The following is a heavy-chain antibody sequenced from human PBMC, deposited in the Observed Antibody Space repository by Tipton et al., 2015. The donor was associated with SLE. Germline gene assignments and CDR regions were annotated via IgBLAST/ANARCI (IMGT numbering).Heavy chain of an antibody. CDR1: GGSIGSSSFY. CDR3: AREASYCGGDCYPSWFDP. CDR2: IYYGGNT. Sequence: TLSLTCSVSGGSIGSSSFYWAWIRQPPGKGLEWLGSIYYGGNTYYNPSLKTRVTLSVDTSKNQFSLKLSSVTAADTAVYYCAREASYCGGDCYPSWFDPWGQGTLVTVSS. V-gene: IGHV4-39*07. J-gene: IGHJ5*02. D-gene: IGHD2-21*01.